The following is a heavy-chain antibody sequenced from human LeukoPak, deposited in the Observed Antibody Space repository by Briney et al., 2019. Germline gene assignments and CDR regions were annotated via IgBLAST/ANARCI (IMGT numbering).Heavy chain of an antibody. Sequence: GGSLRLSCAASGFTFSSYGMHWVRQAPGKGLEWVAVISYDGSNKYYADSVKGRFTISRDNSKNTLYLQMNSLRAEDTAVYYCAKVGVKVDIVATTTCTIDYWGQGTLVTVSS. CDR3: AKVGVKVDIVATTTCTIDY. V-gene: IGHV3-30*18. J-gene: IGHJ4*02. CDR1: GFTFSSYG. CDR2: ISYDGSNK. D-gene: IGHD5-12*01.